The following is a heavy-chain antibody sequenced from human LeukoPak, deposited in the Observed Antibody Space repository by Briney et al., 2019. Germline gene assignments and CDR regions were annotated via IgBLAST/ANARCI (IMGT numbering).Heavy chain of an antibody. CDR2: IYYSGST. J-gene: IGHJ5*02. V-gene: IGHV4-39*07. CDR3: ARKVTYYDFWSGYYPNWFDP. Sequence: SETLSLTCTVSGGSISSSSYYWGWIRQPPGKGLEWIGSIYYSGSTYYNPSLKSRVTISVDTSKNQFSLKLSSVTAADTAVYYCARKVTYYDFWSGYYPNWFDPGAREPWSPSPQ. CDR1: GGSISSSSYY. D-gene: IGHD3-3*01.